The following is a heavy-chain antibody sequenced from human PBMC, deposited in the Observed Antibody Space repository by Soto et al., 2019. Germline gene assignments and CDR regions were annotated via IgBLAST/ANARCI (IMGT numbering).Heavy chain of an antibody. J-gene: IGHJ4*02. CDR3: AKSRFTGNYYSFDY. Sequence: PSETLSLTCTVSGGSISSSSYYWGWIRQPPGKGLEWIGSIYYSGSTYYNPSLKSRVTISVDTSKNQFSLKLSSVTAADTAVYYCAKSRFTGNYYSFDYWGQGTLVTVSS. V-gene: IGHV4-39*01. CDR2: IYYSGST. CDR1: GGSISSSSYY. D-gene: IGHD1-26*01.